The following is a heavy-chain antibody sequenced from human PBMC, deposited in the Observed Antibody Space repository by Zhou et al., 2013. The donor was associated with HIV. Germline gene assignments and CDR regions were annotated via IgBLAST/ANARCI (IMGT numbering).Heavy chain of an antibody. CDR3: ARVTTVVTPGRSYNWFDP. CDR2: IIPIFGTA. Sequence: QVQLVQSGAEVKKPGSSVKVSCKASGGTFSNYAISWVRQAPGQGLEWMGGIIPIFGTANYAQKFQGRVTITTDESTSTAYMELSSLRSEDTAVYYCARVTTVVTPGRSYNWFDPWGQGTLVTVSS. CDR1: GGTFSNYA. V-gene: IGHV1-69*05. D-gene: IGHD2-21*02. J-gene: IGHJ5*02.